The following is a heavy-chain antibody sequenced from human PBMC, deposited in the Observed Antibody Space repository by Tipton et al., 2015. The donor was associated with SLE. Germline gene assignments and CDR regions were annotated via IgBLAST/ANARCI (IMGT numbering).Heavy chain of an antibody. D-gene: IGHD2-2*01. Sequence: QVQLVQSGAEVKKPGASVKVSCMASGYTFTYYFIHWVRQAPGQGLEWMGIINPDGGTTSYAQKFQGRVTMTRDTSTSTVYMELSSLGSEDTAAYCCAGENPSAMRHVTFDCWGQGTLVTVSS. V-gene: IGHV1-46*01. CDR1: GYTFTYYF. J-gene: IGHJ4*02. CDR3: AGENPSAMRHVTFDC. CDR2: INPDGGTT.